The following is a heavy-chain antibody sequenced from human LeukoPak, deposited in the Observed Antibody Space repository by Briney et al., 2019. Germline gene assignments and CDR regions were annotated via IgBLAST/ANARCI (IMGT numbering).Heavy chain of an antibody. V-gene: IGHV4-4*07. CDR1: GASISSSY. D-gene: IGHD6-13*01. J-gene: IGHJ5*02. Sequence: SEALSLTCSVSGASISSSYWSWIRQAAGKGLEWIGRIYTSGSTNYNPSLKSRVTMSVDTSKNQFSLKLSSVTAADTAVYYCARDSGYSSSWYATDPWGQGTLVTVSS. CDR3: ARDSGYSSSWYATDP. CDR2: IYTSGST.